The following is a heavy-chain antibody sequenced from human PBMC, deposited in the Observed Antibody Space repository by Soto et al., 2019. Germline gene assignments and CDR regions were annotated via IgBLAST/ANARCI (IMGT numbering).Heavy chain of an antibody. Sequence: QLQLQESGPGLVKPSETLSLPCTVSGGSISSSSYYWGWIRQPPGKGLEWIWSIYYSGSTYYNPSVKSRVTISVDTSKNQFSLKLRSVSAADTAVYYCERQVGGFLDLSYWGQGTLVTVSS. CDR1: GGSISSSSYY. J-gene: IGHJ4*02. CDR2: IYYSGST. V-gene: IGHV4-39*01. D-gene: IGHD3-3*01. CDR3: ERQVGGFLDLSY.